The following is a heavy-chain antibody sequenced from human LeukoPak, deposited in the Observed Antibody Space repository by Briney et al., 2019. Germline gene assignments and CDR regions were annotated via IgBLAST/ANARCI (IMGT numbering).Heavy chain of an antibody. CDR2: INPNSGGT. D-gene: IGHD4-17*01. CDR1: GYTFTGYY. CDR3: AREGSYDDLDY. J-gene: IGHJ4*02. Sequence: GASVKVSCTASGYTFTGYYMHWVRQAPGQGLEWMGRINPNSGGTNYAQRFQGRVTMTRDTSIATAYMELSRLRSDDTAIYYCAREGSYDDLDYWGQGTLVTVSS. V-gene: IGHV1-2*06.